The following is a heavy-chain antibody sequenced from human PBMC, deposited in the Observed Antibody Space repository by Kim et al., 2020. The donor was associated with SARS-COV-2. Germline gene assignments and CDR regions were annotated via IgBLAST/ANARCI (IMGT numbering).Heavy chain of an antibody. CDR3: ARMYDYAPY. Sequence: SGNTNYTPSLKSRVTMSIGTSRNQFSLKLRSVTAADTAVYYCARMYDYAPYWGQGALVTVSS. J-gene: IGHJ4*02. V-gene: IGHV4-59*01. D-gene: IGHD2-2*01. CDR2: SGNT.